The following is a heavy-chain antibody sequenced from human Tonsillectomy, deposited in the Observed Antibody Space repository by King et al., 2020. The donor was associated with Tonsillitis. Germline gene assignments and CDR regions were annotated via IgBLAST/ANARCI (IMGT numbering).Heavy chain of an antibody. CDR2: ISWDGGST. D-gene: IGHD5-18*01. CDR1: GFTFDDYT. CDR3: AKDIFPGRVVDTAIASAGMDV. Sequence: VQLVESGGVVVQPGGSLRLSCAASGFTFDDYTMHWVRQAPGKGLEWVSLISWDGGSTYYADSVKGRFTISRDNSKNSLYLQMNSLRTEDTALYYCAKDIFPGRVVDTAIASAGMDVWGQGTTVTVSS. J-gene: IGHJ6*02. V-gene: IGHV3-43*01.